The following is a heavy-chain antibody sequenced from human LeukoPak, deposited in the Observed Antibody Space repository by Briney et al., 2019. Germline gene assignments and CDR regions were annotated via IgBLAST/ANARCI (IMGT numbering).Heavy chain of an antibody. CDR1: GFTFSSYA. CDR2: ISGSGGST. Sequence: GGSLRLSCAASGFTFSSYAMSWVRQAPGKGLEWVSAISGSGGSTYYADSVKGWFTISRDNSKNTLYLQMNSLRAEDTAVYYCARVGMTTVTTPGGGYYYGMDVWGQGTTVTVSS. D-gene: IGHD4-17*01. CDR3: ARVGMTTVTTPGGGYYYGMDV. V-gene: IGHV3-23*01. J-gene: IGHJ6*02.